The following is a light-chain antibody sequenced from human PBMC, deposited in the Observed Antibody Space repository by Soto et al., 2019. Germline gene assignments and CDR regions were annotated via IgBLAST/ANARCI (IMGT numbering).Light chain of an antibody. CDR1: SSDVGGYNY. CDR3: SSYTTSSTYV. CDR2: DVS. J-gene: IGLJ1*01. Sequence: QSALTQPASVSGSPGQSITISCTGTSSDVGGYNYVSWHQQHPGKVPKLMIYDVSYRPSGVSNRFSGSMSGNTASLTISGLQAEDEADYYCSSYTTSSTYVFGTGTQLTVL. V-gene: IGLV2-14*01.